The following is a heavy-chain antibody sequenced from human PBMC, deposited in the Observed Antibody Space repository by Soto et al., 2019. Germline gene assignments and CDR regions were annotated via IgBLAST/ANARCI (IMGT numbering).Heavy chain of an antibody. CDR2: IYDTGTR. V-gene: IGHV4-4*02. Sequence: QVQLQESGPGLVRPSGTLSLTCAVSGGSFSSGYWWSWVRQPPGKGLEWIGEIYDTGTRNYDPSLKRRVTISLDKSKNQISLSLTSVTAADTAVYYCARGGGLRTTWFERGFDSWGQGTLVTVSS. J-gene: IGHJ4*02. CDR1: GGSFSSGYW. D-gene: IGHD3-10*01. CDR3: ARGGGLRTTWFERGFDS.